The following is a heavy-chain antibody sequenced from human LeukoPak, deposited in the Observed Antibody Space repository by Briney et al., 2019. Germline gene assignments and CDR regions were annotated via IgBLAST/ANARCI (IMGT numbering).Heavy chain of an antibody. V-gene: IGHV3-30*18. D-gene: IGHD5-12*01. J-gene: IGHJ1*01. Sequence: GGSLRLSCAASGFTFSSYGMHWVRQAPGKGLEWVAVISYDGSNKYYADSAKGRFTISRDNSKNTLYLQMNSLRAEDTAVYYCAKVSRYDDDGEYFQHWGQGTLVTVSS. CDR3: AKVSRYDDDGEYFQH. CDR2: ISYDGSNK. CDR1: GFTFSSYG.